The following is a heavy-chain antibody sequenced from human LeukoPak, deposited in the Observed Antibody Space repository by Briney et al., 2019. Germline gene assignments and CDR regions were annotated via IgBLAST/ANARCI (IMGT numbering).Heavy chain of an antibody. Sequence: PSETLSLTCSVSVGSITVYYWSGIRQPPEKGLECIGGVYISGTTNYNTSLKSRVTISLDTSKNQISLYRTALSAADMAVYYCARAPSRDGGGALIDYWGQGTLVTVSS. CDR3: ARAPSRDGGGALIDY. J-gene: IGHJ4*02. D-gene: IGHD3-16*01. V-gene: IGHV4-4*07. CDR2: VYISGTT. CDR1: VGSITVYY.